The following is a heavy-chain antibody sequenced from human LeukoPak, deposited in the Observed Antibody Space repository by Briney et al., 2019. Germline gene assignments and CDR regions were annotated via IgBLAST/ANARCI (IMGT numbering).Heavy chain of an antibody. CDR1: GGSFSSYY. CDR3: ARETGIAAAQDAFDI. Sequence: SETLSLTCAVYGGSFSSYYWSWIRQPPGKGLEWIGYIYYSGSTNYNPSLKSRVTTSVDTSKNQFSLKLSSVTAADTAVYYCARETGIAAAQDAFDIWGQGTMVTVSS. V-gene: IGHV4-59*01. D-gene: IGHD6-13*01. J-gene: IGHJ3*02. CDR2: IYYSGST.